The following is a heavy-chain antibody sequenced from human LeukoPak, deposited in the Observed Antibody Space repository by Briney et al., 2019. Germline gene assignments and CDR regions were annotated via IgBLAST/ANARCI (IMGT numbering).Heavy chain of an antibody. Sequence: GGSLRLSCAASGFTFSNYGMHWVRQAPGKGLEGVALISYDGSHKSYADSVKGRSTISRDTSRNTLFLQMSSLRTEDTAVYYCAKDLRAFRGSGGPYVDNWGQGTLVTVSS. CDR3: AKDLRAFRGSGGPYVDN. J-gene: IGHJ4*02. D-gene: IGHD3-10*01. CDR1: GFTFSNYG. CDR2: ISYDGSHK. V-gene: IGHV3-30*18.